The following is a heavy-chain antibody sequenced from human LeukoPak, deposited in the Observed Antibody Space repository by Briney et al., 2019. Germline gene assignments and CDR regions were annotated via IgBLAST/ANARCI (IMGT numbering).Heavy chain of an antibody. V-gene: IGHV3-64D*06. CDR3: VKGSGSGWYGY. D-gene: IGHD6-19*01. Sequence: PGGSLRLSCSASGFTFSTYCMHWVRQAPGKGLEYVSAISSNGGSTYYSDSVKGRFTISRDNSKNTLYLQMSSLRAEDTAVYYCVKGSGSGWYGYWGQGTLVTVSS. CDR1: GFTFSTYC. J-gene: IGHJ4*02. CDR2: ISSNGGST.